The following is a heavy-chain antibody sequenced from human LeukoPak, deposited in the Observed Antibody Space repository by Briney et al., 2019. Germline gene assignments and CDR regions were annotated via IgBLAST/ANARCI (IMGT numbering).Heavy chain of an antibody. Sequence: GESLKISCKGSGYSFTSDWIGWVRQMPGKGLEWMGIIYPGDSDTRYSPSFQGRVTISADKSISTAYLQWSSLKASDTAMYYCARPAYCGGDCYSGGFDYWGQGTLVTVSS. D-gene: IGHD2-21*02. V-gene: IGHV5-51*01. CDR3: ARPAYCGGDCYSGGFDY. J-gene: IGHJ4*02. CDR1: GYSFTSDW. CDR2: IYPGDSDT.